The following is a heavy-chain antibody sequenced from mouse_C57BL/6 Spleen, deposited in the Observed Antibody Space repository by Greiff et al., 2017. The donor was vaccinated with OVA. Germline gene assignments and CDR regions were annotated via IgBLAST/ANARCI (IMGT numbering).Heavy chain of an antibody. D-gene: IGHD2-2*01. Sequence: EVNVVESGGGLVQPGGSLSLSCAASGFTFTDYYMSWVRQPPGKALEWLGFIRNKANGYTTEYSASVKGRFTISRDNSQSILYLQMNALRAEDSATYYCARLIYYGYDEGYFDVWGTGTTVTVSS. CDR2: IRNKANGYTT. V-gene: IGHV7-3*01. CDR1: GFTFTDYY. J-gene: IGHJ1*03. CDR3: ARLIYYGYDEGYFDV.